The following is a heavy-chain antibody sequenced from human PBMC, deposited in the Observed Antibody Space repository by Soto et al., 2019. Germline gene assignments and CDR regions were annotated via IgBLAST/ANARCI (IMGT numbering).Heavy chain of an antibody. CDR2: IYDSGST. J-gene: IGHJ5*02. CDR3: ARHPRFYDILTGYYYNWFDP. Sequence: SETLSLTCTVSGGSIISYYWSWIRQPPGKGLEWIGYIYDSGSTSYNPSLKSRVTISVDTSKNQFSLKLSSVTAADTAVYYCARHPRFYDILTGYYYNWFDPWGQGTLVTVSS. V-gene: IGHV4-59*08. D-gene: IGHD3-9*01. CDR1: GGSIISYY.